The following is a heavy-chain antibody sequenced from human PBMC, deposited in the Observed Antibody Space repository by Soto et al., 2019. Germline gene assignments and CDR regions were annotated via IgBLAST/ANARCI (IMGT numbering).Heavy chain of an antibody. CDR2: IYYNGDT. D-gene: IGHD1-20*01. V-gene: IGHV4-39*01. CDR3: ERRLIDNWNQGHAFVF. J-gene: IGHJ3*01. Sequence: QLQLQESGPGLVKPAETLSLKCAVSGGSVSSGNYFWGWIRQPPGKGLEWIGNIYYNGDTYYSPSLRRRVTRSVDTAQDQFSLRLTSVTAADTAVYYCERRLIDNWNQGHAFVFWGQGTLVTVSS. CDR1: GGSVSSGNYF.